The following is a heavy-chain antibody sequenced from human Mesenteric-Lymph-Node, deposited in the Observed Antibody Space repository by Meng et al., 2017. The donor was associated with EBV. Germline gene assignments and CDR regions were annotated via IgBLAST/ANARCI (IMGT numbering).Heavy chain of an antibody. V-gene: IGHV2-5*02. CDR2: VYWDDDK. Sequence: HIPLKESGPPLVKPPQTLPLTCTFSGFSLTTSGVAVGWIRQPPGGALEWLALVYWDDDKRYSPSLKSRLTITKDTSKNQVVLTMTNMDPVDTATYYCAHQGFSTSFGYWGQGTLVTVSS. CDR1: GFSLTTSGVA. J-gene: IGHJ4*02. CDR3: AHQGFSTSFGY. D-gene: IGHD2-2*01.